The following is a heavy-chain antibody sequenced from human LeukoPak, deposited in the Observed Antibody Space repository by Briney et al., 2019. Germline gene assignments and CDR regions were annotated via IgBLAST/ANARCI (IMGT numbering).Heavy chain of an antibody. V-gene: IGHV1-18*01. CDR1: GYTFISYG. CDR3: AREHGSGSYYNPVGFDY. CDR2: ISAYNGNI. D-gene: IGHD3-10*01. Sequence: ASVKDSCKASGYTFISYGISWVRQAPGQGLEWMGWISAYNGNINYIQKFQGRVTMTTDTSTSTAYMELRSLRSDDTAVYYCAREHGSGSYYNPVGFDYWGQGTLVTVSS. J-gene: IGHJ4*02.